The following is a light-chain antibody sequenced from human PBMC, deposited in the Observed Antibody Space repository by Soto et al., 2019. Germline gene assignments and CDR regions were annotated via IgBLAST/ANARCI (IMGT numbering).Light chain of an antibody. CDR3: AVWDDRLNGYV. CDR1: SPNIGSNT. Sequence: QSVLTQPPSASGTPGQRVTISGPGSSPNIGSNTVNWYQHLPGAAPKLLIQSNDHRPSGVPDRFSGSQSGTSASLAISGLQSEDEADYYCAVWDDRLNGYVFGTGTKLTVL. J-gene: IGLJ1*01. V-gene: IGLV1-44*01. CDR2: SND.